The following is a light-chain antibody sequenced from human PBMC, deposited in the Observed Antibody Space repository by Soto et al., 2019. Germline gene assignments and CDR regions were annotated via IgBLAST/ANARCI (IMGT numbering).Light chain of an antibody. Sequence: QSALTQPASVSGSPGQSITISCTGTSSDVGGYNYVSWYQQHPGKAHKLMIYEVSNRPSGVTNRFSGSKSGNTASLTISGRQAEDEADYYFSSYPSSSTFYVFGTGTKVTVL. CDR1: SSDVGGYNY. CDR2: EVS. CDR3: SSYPSSSTFYV. V-gene: IGLV2-14*01. J-gene: IGLJ1*01.